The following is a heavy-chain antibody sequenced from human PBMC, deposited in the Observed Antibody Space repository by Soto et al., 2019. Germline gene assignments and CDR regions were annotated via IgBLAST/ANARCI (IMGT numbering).Heavy chain of an antibody. J-gene: IGHJ6*02. CDR2: IIPVLGVT. Sequence: QVQLVQSGPEVKKPGSSVRISCRSGGDTFSSYTVSWVRQTPGQGLEWMGRIIPVLGVTNYSRTFKGRMTITADTSRTTAQMELSSLMSDDTARYYWARRRYCGVDCYTQYYYVMDVWGQVTSVIVS. V-gene: IGHV1-69*02. CDR1: GDTFSSYT. D-gene: IGHD2-21*02. CDR3: ARRRYCGVDCYTQYYYVMDV.